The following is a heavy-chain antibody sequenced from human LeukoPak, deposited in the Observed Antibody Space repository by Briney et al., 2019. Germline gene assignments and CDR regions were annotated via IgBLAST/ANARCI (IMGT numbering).Heavy chain of an antibody. CDR3: ARGRPGYLEWPYNWFDP. CDR1: GGAFSGYY. D-gene: IGHD3-3*01. Sequence: SETLSLTCAVYGGAFSGYYWSWIRQPPGKGLEWIGEINHSGSTNYNPSLKSRVTISVDTSTNQFSLKLSSVTAADTAVYYCARGRPGYLEWPYNWFDPWGQGTLVTVSS. V-gene: IGHV4-34*01. CDR2: INHSGST. J-gene: IGHJ5*02.